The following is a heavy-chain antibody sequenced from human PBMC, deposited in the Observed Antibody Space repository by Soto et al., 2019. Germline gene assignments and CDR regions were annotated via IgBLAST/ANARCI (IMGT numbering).Heavy chain of an antibody. CDR2: INTGNGNT. D-gene: IGHD3-3*01. J-gene: IGHJ5*02. Sequence: GASGKVSCKASGYTFTSYAMHWVRQAPGQRLEWMGWINTGNGNTKYSQKFQGRVTITRDTSASTAYMELSSLRSEDTAVYYCARGRTLLDGDAYNWFDPWGQGTLVTVSS. V-gene: IGHV1-3*04. CDR1: GYTFTSYA. CDR3: ARGRTLLDGDAYNWFDP.